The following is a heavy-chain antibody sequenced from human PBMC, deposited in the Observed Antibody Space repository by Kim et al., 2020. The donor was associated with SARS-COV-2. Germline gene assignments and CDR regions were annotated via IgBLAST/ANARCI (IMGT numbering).Heavy chain of an antibody. Sequence: QGRVTIPADESTSTAYMELSSLRSEDTAVYYCARGSLNYYDSSGYYFDYWGQGTLVTVSS. J-gene: IGHJ4*02. D-gene: IGHD3-22*01. V-gene: IGHV1-69*01. CDR3: ARGSLNYYDSSGYYFDY.